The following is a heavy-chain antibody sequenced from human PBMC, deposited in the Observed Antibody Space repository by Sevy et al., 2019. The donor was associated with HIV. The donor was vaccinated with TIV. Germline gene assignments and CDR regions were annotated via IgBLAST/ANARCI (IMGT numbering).Heavy chain of an antibody. CDR1: TFTFSDYY. J-gene: IGHJ4*02. V-gene: IGHV3-11*01. CDR3: ARVRYNYGSYYFDY. D-gene: IGHD5-18*01. Sequence: GGSLRLSCVVSTFTFSDYYMTWIRQAPGKGLEWISHISSGGTITSHADSVKGRFTISRDNAKNSLYLQMNRLRAEDTAVYYCARVRYNYGSYYFDYWGQGTLVTVSS. CDR2: ISSGGTIT.